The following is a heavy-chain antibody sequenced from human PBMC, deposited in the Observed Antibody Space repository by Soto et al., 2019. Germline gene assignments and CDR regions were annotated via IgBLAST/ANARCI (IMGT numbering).Heavy chain of an antibody. CDR2: IIPFFGTA. CDR1: GGTFSTFG. D-gene: IGHD3-16*01. Sequence: SVKVSCKASGGTFSTFGISWVRQAPGQGLEWMGGIIPFFGTAKYSQKFEDGISITADESTNTVYTDLRSLTSEDTAIYYCARSAPMDAGDKYYYDFWGQGALVTVSS. CDR3: ARSAPMDAGDKYYYDF. V-gene: IGHV1-69*13. J-gene: IGHJ4*02.